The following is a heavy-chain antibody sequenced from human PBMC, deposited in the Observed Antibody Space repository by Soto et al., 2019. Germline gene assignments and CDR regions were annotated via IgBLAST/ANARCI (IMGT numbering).Heavy chain of an antibody. D-gene: IGHD2-2*01. CDR1: GYTFTGNY. Sequence: GKVSFKTSGYTFTGNYMHWVRQAPGQGLEWIALINKTNGGTNYSQKFQGRVTMTWDTSIRTAYMELSRLTSDDTAMYYCARGYCSSTGCPHYFYXWGQGTLVTVSX. J-gene: IGHJ4*02. CDR3: ARGYCSSTGCPHYFYX. CDR2: INKTNGGT. V-gene: IGHV1-2*02.